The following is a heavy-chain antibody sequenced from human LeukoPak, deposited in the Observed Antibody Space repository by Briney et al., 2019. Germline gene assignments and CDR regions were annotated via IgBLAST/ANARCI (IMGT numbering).Heavy chain of an antibody. Sequence: GGSLRLSCAASGFTFDDYAMHWVRQAPGKGLEWVSGISWNSGSIGYADSVKGRFTISRDNAKNSLYLQMNSLRAEDTALYYCAKTRIGYTYLIDYWGQGTLVTVSS. CDR1: GFTFDDYA. V-gene: IGHV3-9*01. CDR3: AKTRIGYTYLIDY. J-gene: IGHJ4*02. D-gene: IGHD5-18*01. CDR2: ISWNSGSI.